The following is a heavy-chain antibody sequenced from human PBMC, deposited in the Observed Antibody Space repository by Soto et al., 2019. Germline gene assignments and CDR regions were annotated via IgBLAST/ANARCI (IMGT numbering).Heavy chain of an antibody. V-gene: IGHV4-59*01. Sequence: SETLSLTCSVSGGSIRDYFWTWIRQSPGRGLEWIGYISSSGTVKYNSSLKSRVTISLDRSRNQFSLKLSSVTAADTAVYFCARDRKLELPGNYYYYGMDVWGQGTTVTVTS. D-gene: IGHD1-7*01. CDR3: ARDRKLELPGNYYYYGMDV. CDR2: ISSSGTV. J-gene: IGHJ6*02. CDR1: GGSIRDYF.